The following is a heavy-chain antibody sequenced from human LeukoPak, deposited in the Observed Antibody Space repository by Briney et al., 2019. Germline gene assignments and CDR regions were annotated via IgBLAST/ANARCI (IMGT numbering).Heavy chain of an antibody. Sequence: PGGSLRLSCAASGFTFSSHWMIWVLQAPGKGLEWVANIKQDGSEKYYVDSVKGRFTISRDNAKNSLYLQMNSLRAEDTAVYYCARADTAMVWSGAFDIWGQGTMVTVSS. CDR1: GFTFSSHW. CDR3: ARADTAMVWSGAFDI. CDR2: IKQDGSEK. J-gene: IGHJ3*02. V-gene: IGHV3-7*01. D-gene: IGHD5-18*01.